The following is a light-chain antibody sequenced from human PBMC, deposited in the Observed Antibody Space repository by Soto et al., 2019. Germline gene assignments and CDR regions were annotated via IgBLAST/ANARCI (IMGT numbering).Light chain of an antibody. Sequence: DIQMTQSPSSLSASIGDRVTITCRASHTISSNLNWYQQKPGKAPQLLIYAASSVPSGVPPRFSGRGSGTEFTLTVSSLQSEDFATYYCLQTYSVPWTFGHGTKVEIK. CDR3: LQTYSVPWT. J-gene: IGKJ1*01. CDR1: HTISSN. V-gene: IGKV1-39*01. CDR2: AAS.